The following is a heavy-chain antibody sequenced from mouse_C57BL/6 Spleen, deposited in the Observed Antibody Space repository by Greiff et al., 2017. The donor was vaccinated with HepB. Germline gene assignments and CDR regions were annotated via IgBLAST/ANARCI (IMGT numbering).Heavy chain of an antibody. J-gene: IGHJ4*01. Sequence: LQESGAELARPGASVKLSCKASGYTFTSYGISWVKQRTGQGLEWIGEIYPRSGNTYYNEKFKGKATLTADKSSSTAYMELRSLTSEDSAVYFCARDRFYDSYYYAMDYWGQGTSVTVSS. CDR2: IYPRSGNT. CDR3: ARDRFYDSYYYAMDY. D-gene: IGHD2-4*01. CDR1: GYTFTSYG. V-gene: IGHV1-81*01.